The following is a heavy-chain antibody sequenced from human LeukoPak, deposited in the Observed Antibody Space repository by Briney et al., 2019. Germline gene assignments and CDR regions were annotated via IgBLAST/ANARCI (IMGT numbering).Heavy chain of an antibody. V-gene: IGHV4-59*01. CDR3: ARQDSSGWSHVFDF. CDR2: IYYSGST. Sequence: GSLRLSCSASGFTFSSYAMHWVRQAPGKGLEWIGYIYYSGSTNYNPSLKSRVTISIDTSKNQFSLKLTSVTAAGTAVYYCARQDSSGWSHVFDFWGQGTLVTVSS. D-gene: IGHD6-19*01. J-gene: IGHJ4*02. CDR1: GFTFSSYA.